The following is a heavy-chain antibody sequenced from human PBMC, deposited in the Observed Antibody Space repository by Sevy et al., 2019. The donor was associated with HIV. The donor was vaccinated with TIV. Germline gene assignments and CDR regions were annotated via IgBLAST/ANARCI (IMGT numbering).Heavy chain of an antibody. CDR1: GGSISSGDYY. D-gene: IGHD2-15*01. Sequence: SETLSLTCTVSGGSISSGDYYWSWIRQPPGKGLEWIGYIYYSGSTYYNPSLKSRVTISVDTSKNQFSLKLSSVTAAHTAVYYAARDQGGDIVPDLNDGMDVWGQGTTVTVSS. J-gene: IGHJ6*02. CDR3: ARDQGGDIVPDLNDGMDV. V-gene: IGHV4-30-4*01. CDR2: IYYSGST.